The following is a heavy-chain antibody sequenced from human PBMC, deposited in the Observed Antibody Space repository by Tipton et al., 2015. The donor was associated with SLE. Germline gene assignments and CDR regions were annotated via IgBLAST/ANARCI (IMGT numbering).Heavy chain of an antibody. CDR2: IFRTGET. Sequence: TLSLTCDVSGYSISLAYYRGWLRQPPGKGLEWIGTIFRTGETSYNPSLKSRVTISVDTSKNQFSLKLASETAADTAVYYCVREARSPYPYFDLWGRGTLVTVSS. D-gene: IGHD3-10*01. CDR3: VREARSPYPYFDL. V-gene: IGHV4-38-2*02. CDR1: GYSISLAYY. J-gene: IGHJ2*01.